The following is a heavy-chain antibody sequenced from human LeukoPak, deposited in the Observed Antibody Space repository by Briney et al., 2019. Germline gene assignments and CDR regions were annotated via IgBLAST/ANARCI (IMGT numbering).Heavy chain of an antibody. Sequence: SETLSLTCTVSGGSISTTSYYWDWVRQPPGKGLEWIGSIFYSGTTYYNPSLTSRLTMSVDTSKNQFSLELNSVTAADTAVYYCARHLRGEVSTASHFDYWGQGTLVTVSS. CDR3: ARHLRGEVSTASHFDY. J-gene: IGHJ4*02. D-gene: IGHD3-16*01. CDR2: IFYSGTT. V-gene: IGHV4-39*01. CDR1: GGSISTTSYY.